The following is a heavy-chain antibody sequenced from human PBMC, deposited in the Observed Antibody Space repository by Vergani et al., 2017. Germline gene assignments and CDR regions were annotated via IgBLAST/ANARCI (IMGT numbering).Heavy chain of an antibody. CDR1: GFTFSSYA. CDR2: ISGSGGST. Sequence: EVQLLESGGGLVQPGGSLRLPCAASGFTFSSYAMSWVRQPPGKGLEWVSAISGSGGSTYYADSVKGRFPISRDNSKNTLYLQMNSLRAEDTSVYYCAKHQSSDYCSSTSCYGMDVWGQGTTVTVSS. D-gene: IGHD2-2*01. J-gene: IGHJ6*02. V-gene: IGHV3-23*01. CDR3: AKHQSSDYCSSTSCYGMDV.